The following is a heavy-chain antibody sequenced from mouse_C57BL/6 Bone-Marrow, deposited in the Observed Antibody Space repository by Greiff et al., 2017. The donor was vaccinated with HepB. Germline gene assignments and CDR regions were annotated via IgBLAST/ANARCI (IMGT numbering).Heavy chain of an antibody. D-gene: IGHD2-4*01. J-gene: IGHJ4*01. CDR1: GYTFTSYW. Sequence: VQRVESGAELVKPGASVKLSCKASGYTFTSYWMHWVKQSPGQGLEWIGRIHPNSGSTNYNEKFKSKATLTVDKSSSTAYMQLSSLTSEDSSVYYYAPIYYNNDESPYYAMDYWGQGTSVTVSS. CDR3: APIYYNNDESPYYAMDY. V-gene: IGHV1-64*01. CDR2: IHPNSGST.